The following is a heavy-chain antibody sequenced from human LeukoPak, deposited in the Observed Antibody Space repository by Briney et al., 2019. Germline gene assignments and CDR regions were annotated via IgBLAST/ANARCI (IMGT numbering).Heavy chain of an antibody. Sequence: PSETLSLTCTVSGGSISSYCWSWIRQPPGKGLEWIGYIYYSGSTNYNPSLKSRVTISVDTSKNQFSLKLSSVTAADTAVYYCARVFPPLEYYGSSGYYYFDYWGQGTLVTVSS. CDR1: GGSISSYC. CDR3: ARVFPPLEYYGSSGYYYFDY. J-gene: IGHJ4*02. V-gene: IGHV4-59*01. CDR2: IYYSGST. D-gene: IGHD3-22*01.